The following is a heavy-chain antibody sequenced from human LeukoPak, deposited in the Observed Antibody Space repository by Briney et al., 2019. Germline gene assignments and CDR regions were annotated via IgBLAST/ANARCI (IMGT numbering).Heavy chain of an antibody. V-gene: IGHV3-21*01. CDR1: GFTFSSYS. Sequence: GGSLRLSCAASGFTFSSYSMNWVRQAPGKGLEWVSSISSSSSYIYYADSVKGRFTISRDNAKNSLYLQMNSLRAEDTAVYYCAGDTIVATISSYYYGMDVWGQGTTVTVSS. J-gene: IGHJ6*02. D-gene: IGHD5-12*01. CDR3: AGDTIVATISSYYYGMDV. CDR2: ISSSSSYI.